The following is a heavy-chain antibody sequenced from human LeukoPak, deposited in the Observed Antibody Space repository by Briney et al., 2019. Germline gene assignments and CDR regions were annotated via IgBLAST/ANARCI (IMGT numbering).Heavy chain of an antibody. V-gene: IGHV4-61*01. CDR2: IYYSGST. CDR1: GGSVRSDSNY. J-gene: IGHJ5*02. Sequence: SETLSLTCTVSGGSVRSDSNYWSWIRQPPGKGLEWIGYIYYSGSTNYNPSLKSRVTISVDTSKNQFSLKLSSVTAADTAVYYCARVVNWFDPWGQGTLVTVSS. CDR3: ARVVNWFDP.